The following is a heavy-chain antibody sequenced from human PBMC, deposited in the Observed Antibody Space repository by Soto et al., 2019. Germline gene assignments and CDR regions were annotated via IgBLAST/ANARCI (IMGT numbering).Heavy chain of an antibody. Sequence: EVQLVESGGGLVQPGGSLRLSCAASGFAFSSYWMQWVRQPPGKGPVWVSRISSDGRNTTYADPVKGRFTISRDNAKNTLHLQMTRRTDEDTAVYYCIKASTVTGVGGYRWGQGTLVTVSS. J-gene: IGHJ5*02. CDR1: GFAFSSYW. CDR2: ISSDGRNT. CDR3: IKASTVTGVGGYR. V-gene: IGHV3-74*03. D-gene: IGHD6-19*01.